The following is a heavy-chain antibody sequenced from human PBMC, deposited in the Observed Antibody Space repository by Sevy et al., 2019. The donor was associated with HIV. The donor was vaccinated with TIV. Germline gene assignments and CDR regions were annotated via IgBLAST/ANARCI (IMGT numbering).Heavy chain of an antibody. V-gene: IGHV3-49*04. CDR2: LKSDVYGGTV. Sequence: GGSLRLSCTASGFTFGDYCVSWVRQAPGKGLEWVAFLKSDVYGGTVDHAASVRGRFVISRDDSKTIAYLQTNDLKTEDTGVYYCTRWKAAQSIFDYWGQGALVTVSS. CDR1: GFTFGDYC. CDR3: TRWKAAQSIFDY. D-gene: IGHD6-13*01. J-gene: IGHJ4*02.